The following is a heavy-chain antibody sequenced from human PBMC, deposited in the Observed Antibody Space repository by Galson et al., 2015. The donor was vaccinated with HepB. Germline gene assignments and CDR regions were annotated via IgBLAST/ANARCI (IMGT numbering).Heavy chain of an antibody. CDR3: ARRYYYDSSGYYYSGRLSAFDI. V-gene: IGHV3-23*01. J-gene: IGHJ3*02. CDR2: ISLSGGTP. Sequence: SLRLSCAASGITYKNYALSWVRQAPGKGLEWVSTISLSGGTPLYADSVKGRFTLSRDNSKDTANLQMNSLRAADTAVYFCARRYYYDSSGYYYSGRLSAFDIWGQGTMVTVSS. D-gene: IGHD3-22*01. CDR1: GITYKNYA.